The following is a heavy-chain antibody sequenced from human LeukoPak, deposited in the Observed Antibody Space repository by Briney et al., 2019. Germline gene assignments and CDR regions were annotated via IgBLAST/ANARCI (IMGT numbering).Heavy chain of an antibody. CDR3: ASGYSYGNDGFDI. J-gene: IGHJ3*02. V-gene: IGHV1-2*02. CDR1: GYTFTGYY. CDR2: INPNSGGT. D-gene: IGHD5-18*01. Sequence: VASVKVSCKASGYTFTGYYIDWARQAPGQGLEWMGWINPNSGGTKYAQKFQGRVTMTRDTSISTAYMELSRLRSDDTAVYYCASGYSYGNDGFDIWGQGTMLTASS.